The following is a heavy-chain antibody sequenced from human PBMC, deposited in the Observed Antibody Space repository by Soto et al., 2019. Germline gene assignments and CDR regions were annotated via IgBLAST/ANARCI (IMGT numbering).Heavy chain of an antibody. J-gene: IGHJ4*02. CDR3: ASVAI. D-gene: IGHD5-12*01. Sequence: EVQLVESGGGLVQPGGSLRLSCAASGFTFSNYWMSWVRQAPGKGLEWVANIKQDGTEKNYVDSVRGRFTISRDNAKYSLDLQTNSLTAEDTAVYYCASVAIWGQGTLVTVSS. V-gene: IGHV3-7*01. CDR1: GFTFSNYW. CDR2: IKQDGTEK.